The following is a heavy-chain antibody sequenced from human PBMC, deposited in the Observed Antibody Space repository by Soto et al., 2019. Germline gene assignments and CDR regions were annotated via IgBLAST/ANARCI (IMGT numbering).Heavy chain of an antibody. Sequence: ASVKVSCKASGGTFSSYTISWVRQAPGQGLEWMGRIIPILGIANYAQKFQGRVTITADKSTSTAYMELSSLRSEDTAVYYCASFWGEIVVVPAAPPCYMDVWGKGTTVTVSS. D-gene: IGHD2-2*01. CDR2: IIPILGIA. V-gene: IGHV1-69*02. CDR1: GGTFSSYT. CDR3: ASFWGEIVVVPAAPPCYMDV. J-gene: IGHJ6*03.